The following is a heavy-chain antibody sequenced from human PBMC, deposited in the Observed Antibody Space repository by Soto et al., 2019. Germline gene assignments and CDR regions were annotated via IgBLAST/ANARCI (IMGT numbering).Heavy chain of an antibody. D-gene: IGHD3-3*01. CDR2: IYYSGST. J-gene: IGHJ4*02. Sequence: SETLSLTCTVSGGSISSSSYYWGWIRQPPGKGLEWIGSIYYSGSTYYNPSLKSRVTISVDTSKNQFSLKLSSVTAADTAVYYCARSHITIFGVVIIPRYFDYWGQGTLVTVSS. CDR3: ARSHITIFGVVIIPRYFDY. CDR1: GGSISSSSYY. V-gene: IGHV4-39*01.